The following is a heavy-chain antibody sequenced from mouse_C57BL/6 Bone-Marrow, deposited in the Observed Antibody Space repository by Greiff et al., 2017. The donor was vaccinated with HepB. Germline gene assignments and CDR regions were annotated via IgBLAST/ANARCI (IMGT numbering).Heavy chain of an antibody. CDR1: GYTFTSYW. V-gene: IGHV1-50*01. D-gene: IGHD2-3*01. J-gene: IGHJ3*01. CDR3: ARSDDGSAGWFAY. Sequence: QVQLQQPGAELVKPGASVKLSCKASGYTFTSYWMQWVKQRPGQGLEWIGEIDPSDSYTNYNQKFKGKATLTVDTSSSTAYMQLSSLTSEDSAVYYCARSDDGSAGWFAYWGQGTLVTVSA. CDR2: IDPSDSYT.